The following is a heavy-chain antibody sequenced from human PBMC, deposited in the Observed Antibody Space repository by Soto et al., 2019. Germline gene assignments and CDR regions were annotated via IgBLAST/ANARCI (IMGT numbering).Heavy chain of an antibody. V-gene: IGHV2-5*02. J-gene: IGHJ4*02. D-gene: IGHD3-22*01. CDR2: IYWDDDK. Sequence: QITLKESGPTLVKPTQTLTLTCTFSGFSLSTSGVGVGWIRQPPGKALEWLALIYWDDDKRYSPSLKSRLTITKDTSKNQVVLTMTNMDPVDTATYYRAHINYYDSSGCFDYWGQGTLVTVSS. CDR1: GFSLSTSGVG. CDR3: AHINYYDSSGCFDY.